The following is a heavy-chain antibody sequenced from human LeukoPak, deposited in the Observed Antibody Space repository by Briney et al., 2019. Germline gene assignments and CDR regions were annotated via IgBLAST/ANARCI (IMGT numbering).Heavy chain of an antibody. CDR2: ISSSGGTI. J-gene: IGHJ4*02. Sequence: GGSLRLSCAASGFTFSDYYMSWIRQSPGKGLEWISYISSSGGTIYYADSVKGRLTISRDNAKNSLYLQMNSLRAEDTAVYYCTRDPLKKYNSNWFYFDCWGQGTLVTVSS. CDR1: GFTFSDYY. D-gene: IGHD6-13*01. V-gene: IGHV3-11*01. CDR3: TRDPLKKYNSNWFYFDC.